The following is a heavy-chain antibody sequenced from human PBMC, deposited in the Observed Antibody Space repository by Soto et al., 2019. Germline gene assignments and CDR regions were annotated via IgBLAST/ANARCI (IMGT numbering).Heavy chain of an antibody. Sequence: GGSLRLSCAASGFTFASYSMTWVRQAPGKGLEWVSVISGRAGNTYYADSVKGRFTISRDNSKNMLYLHMSSLKAEDAAVYYCAKDRYCSSSSCSSLDSWGQGTLVTVSS. V-gene: IGHV3-23*01. CDR3: AKDRYCSSSSCSSLDS. CDR1: GFTFASYS. D-gene: IGHD2-2*01. CDR2: ISGRAGNT. J-gene: IGHJ4*02.